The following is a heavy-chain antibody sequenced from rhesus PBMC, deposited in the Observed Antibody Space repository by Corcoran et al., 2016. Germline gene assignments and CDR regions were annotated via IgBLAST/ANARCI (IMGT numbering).Heavy chain of an antibody. V-gene: IGHV4-80*01. J-gene: IGHJ4*01. CDR3: ARFVAAGLFDY. Sequence: QVQLQESGPGLVKPSETLSLTCAVSGGSFSSYWWSWLRQPPGKGLEWIGEINGNSGSTNYNPSLKSRVTISKDASKNQFSLKLSSVTAADTAVYYCARFVAAGLFDYWGQGVLVTVSS. D-gene: IGHD6-25*01. CDR1: GGSFSSYW. CDR2: INGNSGST.